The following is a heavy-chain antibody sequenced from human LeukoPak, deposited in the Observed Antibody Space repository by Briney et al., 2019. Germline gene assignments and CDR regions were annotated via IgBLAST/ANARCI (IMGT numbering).Heavy chain of an antibody. CDR1: GFTFSSYA. V-gene: IGHV3-23*01. CDR2: ISGSGGST. CDR3: AKDLGSVVTPPSLDY. D-gene: IGHD4-23*01. Sequence: GGSLRLSCAASGFTFSSYAMSWVRQAPGKGLEWVSGISGSGGSTYYADSVKGRFTISRDNSKNTLYLQMNSLRTEDTAVYYCAKDLGSVVTPPSLDYWGQGTLVTASS. J-gene: IGHJ4*02.